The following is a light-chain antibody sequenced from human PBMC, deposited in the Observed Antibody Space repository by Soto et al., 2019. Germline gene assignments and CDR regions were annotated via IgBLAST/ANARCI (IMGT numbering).Light chain of an antibody. V-gene: IGKV3-20*01. CDR3: QQYGSSLYT. CDR2: GAS. J-gene: IGKJ2*01. Sequence: ETVLTQSPGTLSLSPGERATLSCRASQRVSSSYLAWYQQKPGPAPRLLIYGASIRPTGIPDRFSGSGSGTDFTLTISRLEPEDCAVYYCQQYGSSLYTFGQGTKLEIK. CDR1: QRVSSSY.